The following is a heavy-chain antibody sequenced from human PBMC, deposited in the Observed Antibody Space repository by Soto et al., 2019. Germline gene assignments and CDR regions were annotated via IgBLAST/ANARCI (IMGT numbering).Heavy chain of an antibody. Sequence: PSETLSLTCAVYGGSFSGYYWSWIRQPPGKGLEWIGEINHSGSTNYNPSLKSRVTTSVGTSKNQFSLKLSSVTAADTAVYYYTSRFFYVFWSGYYPPHYYYYMDVGGKGTTVTVSS. CDR3: TSRFFYVFWSGYYPPHYYYYMDV. V-gene: IGHV4-34*01. CDR1: GGSFSGYY. J-gene: IGHJ6*03. CDR2: INHSGST. D-gene: IGHD3-3*01.